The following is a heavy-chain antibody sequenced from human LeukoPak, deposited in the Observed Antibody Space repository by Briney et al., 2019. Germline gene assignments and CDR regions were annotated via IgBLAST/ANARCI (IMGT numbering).Heavy chain of an antibody. Sequence: PGGSLRLSCAASGFTFSSYAMSWVRQAPGKGLEWVSAISGSGGSTYYADSVKGRFTISRGNSKNTLYLQMNSLRAEDTAVYYRAKDKKQWLVSTVFDYWGQGTLVTVSS. CDR2: ISGSGGST. V-gene: IGHV3-23*01. CDR3: AKDKKQWLVSTVFDY. D-gene: IGHD6-19*01. CDR1: GFTFSSYA. J-gene: IGHJ4*02.